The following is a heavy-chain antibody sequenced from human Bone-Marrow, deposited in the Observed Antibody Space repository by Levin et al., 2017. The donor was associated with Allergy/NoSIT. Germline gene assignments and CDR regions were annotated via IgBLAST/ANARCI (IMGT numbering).Heavy chain of an antibody. Sequence: ASVKVSCEASGGASNTYTISWVRQAPGQGLEWMGKIIPVFGTTTYAQKFQGRVSITADESTRTTYMDLSSLTYEDTAVYYCAGSSSGFGHFDYWGQGTLVTVSS. CDR1: GGASNTYT. D-gene: IGHD6-6*01. CDR3: AGSSSGFGHFDY. J-gene: IGHJ4*02. CDR2: IIPVFGTT. V-gene: IGHV1-69*13.